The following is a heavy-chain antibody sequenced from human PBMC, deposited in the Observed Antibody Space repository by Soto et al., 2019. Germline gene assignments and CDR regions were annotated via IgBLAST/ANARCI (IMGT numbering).Heavy chain of an antibody. J-gene: IGHJ4*01. CDR3: AKVAPTANIEFELARDY. CDR1: GFIFTDYS. CDR2: ISFSGDNT. V-gene: IGHV3-23*01. Sequence: EGSLRLSWVASGFIFTDYSMSWVRQGPGKGLEWVAGISFSGDNTNYADSVKGRFITSRDNSKNTLYLLMNRLTTEDIPIYYYAKVAPTANIEFELARDYCRHG. D-gene: IGHD2-15*01.